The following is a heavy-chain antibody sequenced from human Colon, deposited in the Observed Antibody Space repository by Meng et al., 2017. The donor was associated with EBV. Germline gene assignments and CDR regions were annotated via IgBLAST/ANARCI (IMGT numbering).Heavy chain of an antibody. CDR2: IYHGVNI. J-gene: IGHJ5*02. V-gene: IGHV4-30-2*01. D-gene: IGHD3-10*01. Sequence: RESGSGRVRPSQTLALTCAGAGDSITSGDYSWTWIRQPPGKGLEWIGYIYHGVNIYYTPSLRSRVTISVDKSRNQFSLKLTSVSAADTAVYYCVRDTRRGGGWFDPWGQGTLVTVSS. CDR1: GDSITSGDYS. CDR3: VRDTRRGGGWFDP.